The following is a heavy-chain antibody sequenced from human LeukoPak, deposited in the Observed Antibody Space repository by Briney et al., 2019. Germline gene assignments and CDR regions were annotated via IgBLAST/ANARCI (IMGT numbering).Heavy chain of an antibody. CDR1: GFTFSMYW. Sequence: GGSLRLSCAASGFTFSMYWMNWVRQAPGKGLEWVANIRQDGSEKYYVDSVKGRFTISRDNAKNSLYLQMNSLRAEDAAVYYCARDYSGYDGGFDYWGQGTLVTVSS. CDR2: IRQDGSEK. D-gene: IGHD5-12*01. V-gene: IGHV3-7*01. CDR3: ARDYSGYDGGFDY. J-gene: IGHJ4*02.